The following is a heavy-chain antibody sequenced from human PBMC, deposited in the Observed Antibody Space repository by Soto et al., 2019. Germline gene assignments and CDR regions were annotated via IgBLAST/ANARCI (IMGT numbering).Heavy chain of an antibody. D-gene: IGHD1-26*01. CDR2: ISAAGGTT. J-gene: IGHJ5*02. CDR1: GFTFSNYA. CDR3: ARSGSYYHWFDP. Sequence: PGGSLRLSCAASGFTFSNYAMTWVRQAPGKGLEWVSSISAAGGTTSYADSVKGRFIISRDNSKNTLSLQMNSLRVEDTAVYYCARSGSYYHWFDPWGQGALVTV. V-gene: IGHV3-23*01.